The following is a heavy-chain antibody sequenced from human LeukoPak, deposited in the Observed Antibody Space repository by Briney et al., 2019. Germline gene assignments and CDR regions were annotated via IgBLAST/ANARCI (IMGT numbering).Heavy chain of an antibody. Sequence: GGSLRLSCAASGFTFSNYWMTWVRQAPGKGLEWVANIMQDGSEKYYVDSVKGRFTISRDNAKNSVYLQMNSLRGEDTALYYCARDRATAYWGQGTLVIVSS. V-gene: IGHV3-7*01. J-gene: IGHJ4*02. CDR3: ARDRATAY. D-gene: IGHD5-12*01. CDR2: IMQDGSEK. CDR1: GFTFSNYW.